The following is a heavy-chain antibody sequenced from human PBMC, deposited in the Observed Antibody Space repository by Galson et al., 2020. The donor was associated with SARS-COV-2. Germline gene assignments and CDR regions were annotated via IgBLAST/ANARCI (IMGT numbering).Heavy chain of an antibody. D-gene: IGHD1-1*01. CDR1: GGSMSKYY. CDR3: ARVGGNDGWNWFDP. CDR2: IYYIGGT. Sequence: SETLSLTCSVSGGSMSKYYWSWIRQSPGKGLEWIGNIYYIGGTKYNPSPKSRVSMSVDTSENQFSLKLNSVTAADTAVYYCARVGGNDGWNWFDPWGQGTLVTVSS. J-gene: IGHJ5*02. V-gene: IGHV4-59*01.